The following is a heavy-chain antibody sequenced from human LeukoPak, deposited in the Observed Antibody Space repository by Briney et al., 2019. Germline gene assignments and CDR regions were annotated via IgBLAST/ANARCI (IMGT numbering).Heavy chain of an antibody. CDR1: GGSFSRYY. CDR2: VYYSGSSETT. V-gene: IGHV4-59*01. Sequence: KASETLSLTCTVSGGSFSRYYWSWIRQSPGQGLEWIGYVYYSGSSETTNYNASLKSRVIISIDTSKNQFSLKLTSVTAADTAVYYCTRGEAAAPDVWGIGTTVTVSS. D-gene: IGHD2-2*01. J-gene: IGHJ6*04. CDR3: TRGEAAAPDV.